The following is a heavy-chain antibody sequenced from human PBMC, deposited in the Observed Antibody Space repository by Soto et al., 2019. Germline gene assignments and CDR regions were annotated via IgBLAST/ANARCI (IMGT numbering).Heavy chain of an antibody. CDR3: SRTFGSSSWSSAYFQH. V-gene: IGHV3-30-3*01. CDR1: GFTFSSYA. Sequence: PGGSLRLSCAASGFTFSSYAMHWVRQAPGKGLEWVAVISYDGSNKYYADSVKGRFTISRDNSKNTLYLQMNSLRAEDTAVYYWSRTFGSSSWSSAYFQHWGQGTLVTVSS. J-gene: IGHJ1*01. D-gene: IGHD6-13*01. CDR2: ISYDGSNK.